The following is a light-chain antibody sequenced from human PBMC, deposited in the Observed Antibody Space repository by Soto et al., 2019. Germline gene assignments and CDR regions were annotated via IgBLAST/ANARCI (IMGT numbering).Light chain of an antibody. CDR1: SSNIGAGYD. CDR3: QSYDRSLSGLYV. Sequence: QSVLTQPPSVSGAPGQRVTISCTGTSSNIGAGYDVHWYQQLPGTAPKLLIHGNNNRPAGVPDRFSGSKSGTSASLAISGLQPEDESDYYCQSYDRSLSGLYVFGSGTKVTVL. V-gene: IGLV1-40*01. J-gene: IGLJ1*01. CDR2: GNN.